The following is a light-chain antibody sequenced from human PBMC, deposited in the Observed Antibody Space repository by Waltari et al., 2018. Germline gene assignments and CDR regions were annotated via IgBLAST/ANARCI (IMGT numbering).Light chain of an antibody. CDR2: EVS. V-gene: IGKV2-29*02. J-gene: IGKJ3*01. CDR3: MQGRT. CDR1: QRLLHSDGKTY. Sequence: DMVMTQNTLFLSVTPGQPASIPCQSSQRLLHSDGKTYLYWYLQKTGQSPQLLIYEVSSRFSGVPDRFSGSGSGTDFTLNISRVEADDVGVYYCMQGRTFGPGTKVDIK.